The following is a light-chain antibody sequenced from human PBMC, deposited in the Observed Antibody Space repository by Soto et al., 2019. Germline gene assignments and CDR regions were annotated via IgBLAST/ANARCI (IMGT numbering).Light chain of an antibody. CDR1: SSDVGSYKF. Sequence: QSALTQPASVSGSPGQSITISCTGTSSDVGSYKFVSWYQQHPGKGPKLMIYEGSKRPPGVSNRFSGSKSDNTASLTISGLQAEDEADYYCCSYAGTSTWVFGGGTKLTVL. V-gene: IGLV2-23*01. J-gene: IGLJ3*02. CDR2: EGS. CDR3: CSYAGTSTWV.